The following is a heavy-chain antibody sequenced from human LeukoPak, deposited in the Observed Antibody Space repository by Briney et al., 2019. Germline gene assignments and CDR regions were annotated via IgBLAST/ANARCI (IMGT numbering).Heavy chain of an antibody. Sequence: PSETLSLTCAVSGYSISSGYYWGWIRQPPGKGLEWIGSIYHSGSTYCNPSLKSRVTISVDTSKNQFSLKLSSVTAADTAVYYCASSYDSSGYSRDYYFDYWGQGTLVTVSS. J-gene: IGHJ4*02. CDR2: IYHSGST. CDR1: GYSISSGYY. V-gene: IGHV4-38-2*01. CDR3: ASSYDSSGYSRDYYFDY. D-gene: IGHD3-22*01.